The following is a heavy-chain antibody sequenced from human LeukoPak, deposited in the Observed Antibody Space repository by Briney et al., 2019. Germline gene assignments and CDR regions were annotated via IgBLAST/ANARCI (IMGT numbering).Heavy chain of an antibody. V-gene: IGHV3-66*02. D-gene: IGHD1-26*01. CDR3: ARDSEWELLGAFDI. CDR1: GFTVSSNY. CDR2: IYSGGNT. J-gene: IGHJ3*02. Sequence: PGGSLRLSCAASGFTVSSNYMGWVRQAPGKGLEWVSVIYSGGNTYYADSVKGRFTISRDNSKNTLYLQMNSLRAEDTAVYYCARDSEWELLGAFDIWGQGTMVTVSS.